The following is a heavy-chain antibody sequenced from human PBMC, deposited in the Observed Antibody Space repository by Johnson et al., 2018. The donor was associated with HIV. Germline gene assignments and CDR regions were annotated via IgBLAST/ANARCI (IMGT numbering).Heavy chain of an antibody. J-gene: IGHJ3*02. CDR2: ISNDGRNK. V-gene: IGHV3-30*03. CDR1: GFTFSSYG. D-gene: IGHD1-1*01. Sequence: QVQLVESGGGVVQPGRSLRLSCAASGFTFSSYGMHWVRQAPGKGLEWVAVISNDGRNKDYADSVKGRFTISRDNSKNTLYLQMNSLRTVDTAVYYCARGYTWNDVSIWGQGTMVTVSS. CDR3: ARGYTWNDVSI.